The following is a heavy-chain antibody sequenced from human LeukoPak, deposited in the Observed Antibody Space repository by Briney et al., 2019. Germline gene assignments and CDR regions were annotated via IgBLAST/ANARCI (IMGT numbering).Heavy chain of an antibody. Sequence: PGGSLRLSCAASGFTFSHAWMSWVRQAPGKGLEWVGHIKSKTDGGTTDYAAPVQGRFTISRDDSKNTMYVQMNSLKSEDTAVYYCTTVAAAGLLWGQGTLVTVSS. D-gene: IGHD6-13*01. V-gene: IGHV3-15*01. CDR1: GFTFSHAW. CDR2: IKSKTDGGTT. CDR3: TTVAAAGLL. J-gene: IGHJ4*02.